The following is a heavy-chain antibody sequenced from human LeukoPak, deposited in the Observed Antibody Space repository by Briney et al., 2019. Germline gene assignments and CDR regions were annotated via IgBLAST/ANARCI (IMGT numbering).Heavy chain of an antibody. V-gene: IGHV4-30-2*01. D-gene: IGHD3-10*01. Sequence: SETLSLTCTVSGGSISSGGYYWSWIRQPPGKGLEWIGYIYYSGSTYYNPSLKSRVTISVDTSKNQFSLKLSSVTAADTAVYYCARDLLMVRVLRKPFDYWGQGTLVTVSS. J-gene: IGHJ4*02. CDR1: GGSISSGGYY. CDR3: ARDLLMVRVLRKPFDY. CDR2: IYYSGST.